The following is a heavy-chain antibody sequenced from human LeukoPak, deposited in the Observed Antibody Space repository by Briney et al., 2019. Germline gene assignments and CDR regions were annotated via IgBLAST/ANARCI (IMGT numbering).Heavy chain of an antibody. CDR2: INWNGGST. D-gene: IGHD2-2*01. Sequence: PGGSLRLSCAASGFTFSSYWMSWVRHAPGKGLEWVSGINWNGGSTGYADSVKGRFTISRDNAKNSLYLQMNSLRAEDTALYYCARGRRYCSSTSSYLGWGHYWGQGTLVTVSS. V-gene: IGHV3-20*04. J-gene: IGHJ4*02. CDR1: GFTFSSYW. CDR3: ARGRRYCSSTSSYLGWGHY.